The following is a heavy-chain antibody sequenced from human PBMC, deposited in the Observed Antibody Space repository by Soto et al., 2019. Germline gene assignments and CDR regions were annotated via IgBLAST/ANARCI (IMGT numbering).Heavy chain of an antibody. V-gene: IGHV3-21*01. CDR1: GFTFASYS. Sequence: EVQLVESGGGLVKPGGSLRLSCAASGFTFASYSMNWVRQAPGKGLEWVSSISSSNGNIYYGDSVKGRFTISRDNAKNTLYLQMNSLRAADTAVYYCAKVRKLWFGAYGMDVWGQGTTVTVSS. CDR2: ISSSNGNI. CDR3: AKVRKLWFGAYGMDV. D-gene: IGHD3-10*01. J-gene: IGHJ6*02.